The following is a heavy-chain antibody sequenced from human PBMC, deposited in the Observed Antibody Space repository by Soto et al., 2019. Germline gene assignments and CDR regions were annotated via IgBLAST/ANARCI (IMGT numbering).Heavy chain of an antibody. CDR2: ISSSSSYI. V-gene: IGHV3-21*01. Sequence: EVQLVESGGGLVKPGGSLRLSCAASGFTFSSYSMNWVRQAPGKGLEWVSSISSSSSYIYYADSVKGRFTISRDNAKNXRYLQMNSLRAEDTAVYYCARAGWAYSYGYPDAFDIWGQGTMVTVSS. D-gene: IGHD5-18*01. J-gene: IGHJ3*02. CDR3: ARAGWAYSYGYPDAFDI. CDR1: GFTFSSYS.